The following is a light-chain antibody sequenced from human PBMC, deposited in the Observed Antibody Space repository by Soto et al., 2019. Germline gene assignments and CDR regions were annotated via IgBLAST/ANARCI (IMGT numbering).Light chain of an antibody. CDR1: SSDVGEENY. V-gene: IGLV2-8*01. CDR2: EVS. J-gene: IGLJ2*01. CDR3: SLFAGSPVV. Sequence: QSALTQPPSASGSPGQSVTITCSGTSSDVGEENYVSWYQQHPGKVPKLILYEVSKRPSGVLDRFSGSRSGNTASLTVSGLQAEDEADYYCSLFAGSPVVFGGGTKVTVL.